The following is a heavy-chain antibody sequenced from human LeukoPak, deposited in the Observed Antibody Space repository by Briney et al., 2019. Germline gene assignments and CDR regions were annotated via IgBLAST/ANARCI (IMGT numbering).Heavy chain of an antibody. J-gene: IGHJ5*02. CDR1: GYTFTSYD. CDR3: ARVYAMVRGVIDL. V-gene: IGHV1-8*01. Sequence: ASVKVSCKASGYTFTSYDINWVRQATGQGLAWMGWMNPNSGNTGYAQKFQGRVTMTRNTSISTAYMELSSLRSEDTAVYYCARVYAMVRGVIDLWGQGTLVTVSS. D-gene: IGHD3-10*01. CDR2: MNPNSGNT.